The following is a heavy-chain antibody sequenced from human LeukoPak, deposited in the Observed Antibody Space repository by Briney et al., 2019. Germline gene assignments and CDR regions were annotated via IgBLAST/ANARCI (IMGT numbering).Heavy chain of an antibody. CDR3: AKRYSTSEFIYDY. J-gene: IGHJ4*02. CDR2: IYTDGSLT. CDR1: GFTFWNDW. V-gene: IGHV3-74*01. D-gene: IGHD6-6*01. Sequence: PGGSLRLSCAASGFTFWNDWMHWVRQAPGKGLVWVAAIYTDGSLTYYADSVKGRFTISRDNSKNTVYLQMNSLRAEDTAVYYCAKRYSTSEFIYDYWGQGTLVTVSS.